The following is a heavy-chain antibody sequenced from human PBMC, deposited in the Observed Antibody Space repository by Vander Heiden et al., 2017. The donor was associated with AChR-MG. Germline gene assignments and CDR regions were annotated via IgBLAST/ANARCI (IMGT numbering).Heavy chain of an antibody. CDR2: ISDEGSNK. J-gene: IGHJ4*02. V-gene: IGHV3-30*18. CDR3: ANSAAWLVSGFDY. D-gene: IGHD3-9*01. Sequence: QLQLVESGGCVVQPGRSLRLSCAAPGFTFSSYGMHWVRQAPGKGLEWVAVISDEGSNKYYADSVKGRFTISRDNSKNTLYLQMNSLRAEDTAGYYGANSAAWLVSGFDYWGQGTLVTVSS. CDR1: GFTFSSYG.